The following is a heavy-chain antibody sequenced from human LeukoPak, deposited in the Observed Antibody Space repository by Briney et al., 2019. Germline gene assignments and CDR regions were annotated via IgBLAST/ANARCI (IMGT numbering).Heavy chain of an antibody. CDR3: AKHMRATNTYSFFGLDV. J-gene: IGHJ6*02. V-gene: IGHV3-9*01. D-gene: IGHD1-26*01. CDR1: GFTFKDYG. Sequence: GRSLRLSCAATGFTFKDYGMHWVRQPPGKGLEWVSSINWNGGGTDYADSVKGRFTISRDNAKNSLYLQLSSLRPEDTALYYCAKHMRATNTYSFFGLDVWGQGTTVTGSS. CDR2: INWNGGGT.